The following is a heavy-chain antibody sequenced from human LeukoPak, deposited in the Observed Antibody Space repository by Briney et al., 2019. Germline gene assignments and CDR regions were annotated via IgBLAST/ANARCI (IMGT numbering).Heavy chain of an antibody. D-gene: IGHD4-17*01. CDR2: IIPIFGTA. Sequence: EASLKVSCKASGGTFSSYAISWVRQAPGQGLEWMGGIIPIFGTANYAQKFQGRVTITADESTSTAYMELSSLRSEDTAVYYCAREARHDYGDYYYFDYWGQGTLVTVSS. V-gene: IGHV1-69*13. J-gene: IGHJ4*02. CDR1: GGTFSSYA. CDR3: AREARHDYGDYYYFDY.